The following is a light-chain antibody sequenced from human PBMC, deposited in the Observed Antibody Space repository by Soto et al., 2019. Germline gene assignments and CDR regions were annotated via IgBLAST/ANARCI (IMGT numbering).Light chain of an antibody. CDR3: QQYNNWPPLMYT. J-gene: IGKJ2*01. CDR2: GAS. Sequence: EIVMTQSPATLSVSPGERATLSCRASQSVSSNLAWYQQKPGQAPRLLIYGASTRATGIPARFSGSGSGTEFTLLISSLQSEDFAVYYCQQYNNWPPLMYTFGQGTKLEIK. V-gene: IGKV3-15*01. CDR1: QSVSSN.